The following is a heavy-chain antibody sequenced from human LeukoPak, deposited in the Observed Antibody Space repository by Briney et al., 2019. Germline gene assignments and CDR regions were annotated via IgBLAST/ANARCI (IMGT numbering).Heavy chain of an antibody. Sequence: GGSLRLSCAASGFTFSTYWMFWVRQAPGKGLEWLASIKNDGSDIYYEDSVKGRFTISRDNAKNSLYLQLNSLRAEDTAVYYCARGAVAGANFDYWGLGTLVTVSS. CDR3: ARGAVAGANFDY. CDR1: GFTFSTYW. CDR2: IKNDGSDI. J-gene: IGHJ4*02. V-gene: IGHV3-7*01. D-gene: IGHD1-26*01.